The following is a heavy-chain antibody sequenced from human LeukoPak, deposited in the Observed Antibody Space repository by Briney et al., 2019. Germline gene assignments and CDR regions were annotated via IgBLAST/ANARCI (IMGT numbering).Heavy chain of an antibody. J-gene: IGHJ4*02. CDR2: IFGGGTTT. Sequence: GGSLRLSCAASGFTFSTYSRSWVRQAPRKGLEWVSVIFGGGTTTYYADSVKGRFTISRDNSKNTLYLQMHSLRAEDTGVYYCAKDQRPDSGYDIDFWGQGILVTVSS. CDR1: GFTFSTYS. V-gene: IGHV3-23*03. CDR3: AKDQRPDSGYDIDF. D-gene: IGHD5-12*01.